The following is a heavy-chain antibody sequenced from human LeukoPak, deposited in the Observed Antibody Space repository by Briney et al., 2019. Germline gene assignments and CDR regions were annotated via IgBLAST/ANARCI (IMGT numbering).Heavy chain of an antibody. V-gene: IGHV4-34*01. CDR3: ARVGAAAGKEFDY. CDR1: GGSFSGYY. Sequence: SETLSLTCAVYGGSFSGYYWSWIRQPPGKGLEWIGEISHSGSTNYNPSLKSRVTISVDTSKNQFSLKLSSVTAADTAVYYCARVGAAAGKEFDYWGQGTLVTVSS. CDR2: ISHSGST. J-gene: IGHJ4*02. D-gene: IGHD6-13*01.